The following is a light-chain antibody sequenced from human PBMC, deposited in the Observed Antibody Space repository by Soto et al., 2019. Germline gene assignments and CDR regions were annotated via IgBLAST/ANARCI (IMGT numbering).Light chain of an antibody. CDR3: QQYSNWPPIT. V-gene: IGKV3-15*01. CDR1: LSVNSD. J-gene: IGKJ5*01. Sequence: EIVMTQSPATLSVSPGERATLSCRASLSVNSDLAWYQQKPGQAPRLLIYAASTRATGIPPRFSGSGSGTEFTLTISSLQSEDFAIYYCQQYSNWPPITFGQGTRLEIK. CDR2: AAS.